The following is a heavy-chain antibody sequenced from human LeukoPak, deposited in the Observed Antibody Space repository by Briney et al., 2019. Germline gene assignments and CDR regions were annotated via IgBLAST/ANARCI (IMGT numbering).Heavy chain of an antibody. J-gene: IGHJ5*02. D-gene: IGHD3-10*01. Sequence: PSETLSLTCTVSGYSISSNYYWGWIRLPPGKGLEWIGNIYYSGSTYYNPSLKSRVTISVDTSKNQFSLKLSSVTAADTAVYYCARGGYYGSGNDFRFDPWGQGTLVTVSS. CDR3: ARGGYYGSGNDFRFDP. CDR2: IYYSGST. V-gene: IGHV4-38-2*02. CDR1: GYSISSNYY.